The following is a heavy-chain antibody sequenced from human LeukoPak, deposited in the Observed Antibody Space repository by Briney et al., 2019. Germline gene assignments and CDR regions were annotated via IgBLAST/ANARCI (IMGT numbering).Heavy chain of an antibody. CDR3: ARHPSYTSGWPLDY. V-gene: IGHV5-51*01. Sequence: HGESLKISCKGSGYSSTNSWIGWVRQAPGKGLEWMGIIYLGDSDTRYSPSFQGQVTISADKSITAAYLQWSSLKASDTATYYCARHPSYTSGWPLDYWGQGTLVTVSS. J-gene: IGHJ4*02. CDR1: GYSSTNSW. CDR2: IYLGDSDT. D-gene: IGHD6-19*01.